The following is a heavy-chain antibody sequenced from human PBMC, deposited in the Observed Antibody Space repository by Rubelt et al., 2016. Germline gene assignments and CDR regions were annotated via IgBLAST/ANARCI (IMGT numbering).Heavy chain of an antibody. Sequence: QVQLVESGGGVVQPGRSLRLSCVVSGFSFSSHAMHWVRQAPGKGLEWVATISYDGSNTYYADSVKGRFTLSRDNSKNTKDLQRKSLRAEDTAVYNCARGYRSSWDLFDYWGQGTLVTVSS. V-gene: IGHV3-30*04. CDR2: ISYDGSNT. CDR3: ARGYRSSWDLFDY. CDR1: GFSFSSHA. D-gene: IGHD6-13*01. J-gene: IGHJ4*02.